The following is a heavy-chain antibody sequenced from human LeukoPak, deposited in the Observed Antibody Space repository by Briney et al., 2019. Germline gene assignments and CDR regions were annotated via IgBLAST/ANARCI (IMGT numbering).Heavy chain of an antibody. J-gene: IGHJ3*02. CDR1: GFTFSSYG. CDR2: ISGSGGST. CDR3: AKDRKGEQQLIWLAAFDI. Sequence: PGGPLRLSCAASGFTFSSYGMSWVRQAPGKGLEWVSAISGSGGSTYYADSVKGRFTISRDNSKNTLYLQMNSLRAEDTAVYYCAKDRKGEQQLIWLAAFDIWGQGTMVTVSS. V-gene: IGHV3-23*01. D-gene: IGHD6-13*01.